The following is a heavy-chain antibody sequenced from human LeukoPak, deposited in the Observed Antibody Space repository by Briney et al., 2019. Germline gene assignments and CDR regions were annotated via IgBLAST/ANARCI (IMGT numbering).Heavy chain of an antibody. CDR2: MNPNSGNT. D-gene: IGHD3-22*01. V-gene: IGHV1-8*01. J-gene: IGHJ4*02. CDR1: GYTFTSYD. CDR3: ARDGAHYDSSGYPVYYFDY. Sequence: ASVKVSRKASGYTFTSYDINWVRQATGQGLEWMGWMNPNSGNTGYAQKFQGRVTITRDTSASTAYMELSSLRSEDTAVYYCARDGAHYDSSGYPVYYFDYWGQGTLVTVSS.